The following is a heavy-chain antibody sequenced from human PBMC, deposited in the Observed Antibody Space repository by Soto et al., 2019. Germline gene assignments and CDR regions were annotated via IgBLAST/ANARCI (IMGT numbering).Heavy chain of an antibody. Sequence: QVQLVQSGAEVKKPGSSVKVSCKASGGTFSSYTISWVRQAPGQGLEGMGRIIPILGIANYAQKFQGRVTITADKSTSTAYMELSSLRSEDTAVYYCARGRSVIVATDDAFDIWGQGTMVTVSS. D-gene: IGHD5-12*01. V-gene: IGHV1-69*02. J-gene: IGHJ3*02. CDR1: GGTFSSYT. CDR2: IIPILGIA. CDR3: ARGRSVIVATDDAFDI.